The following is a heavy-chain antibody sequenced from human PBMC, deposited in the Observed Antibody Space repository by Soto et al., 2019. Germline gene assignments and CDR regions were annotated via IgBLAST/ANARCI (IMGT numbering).Heavy chain of an antibody. J-gene: IGHJ5*01. CDR2: IFSGHED. CDR1: GFSLSNPRMG. CDR3: ARVSVYYDNSGYYSFDS. D-gene: IGHD3-22*01. V-gene: IGHV2-26*01. Sequence: SGPTLVNPTAPLTLTCAVSGFSLSNPRMGVSWIRQPPGRALEWLAHIFSGHEDSYSPSLKDRLTISKDTSKSQVVLTMTHMDPADTATYSCARVSVYYDNSGYYSFDSWGQGTLVTVSS.